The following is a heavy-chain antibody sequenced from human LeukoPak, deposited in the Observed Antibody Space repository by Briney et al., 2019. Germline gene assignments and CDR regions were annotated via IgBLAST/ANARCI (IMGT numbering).Heavy chain of an antibody. V-gene: IGHV3-21*01. CDR2: VRTASPYI. Sequence: PGGSLTLSCAASGFTFRRYAMKWVRQAPGKGLAWVSSVRTASPYIYYADSVKGRFTFSRDNAKNSLYLQMNSLRDEDTPVYYCARGDDSQQRNDALDIWGQGTMVTVPS. J-gene: IGHJ3*02. CDR3: ARGDDSQQRNDALDI. D-gene: IGHD3-16*01. CDR1: GFTFRRYA.